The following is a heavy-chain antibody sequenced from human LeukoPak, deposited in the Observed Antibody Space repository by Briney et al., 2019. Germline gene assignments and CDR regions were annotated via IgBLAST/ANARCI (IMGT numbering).Heavy chain of an antibody. Sequence: SETLSLTCTVSGGSISSSSYYWGWIRQPPGKGLEWIGSIYYSGSTYYNPSLKSRVTISVDTSKNQFSLKLSSVTAADTAVYYCARAGGYDILTGYWEDYYYYYMDVWGKGTTVTISS. CDR3: ARAGGYDILTGYWEDYYYYYMDV. CDR1: GGSISSSSYY. V-gene: IGHV4-39*07. CDR2: IYYSGST. J-gene: IGHJ6*03. D-gene: IGHD3-9*01.